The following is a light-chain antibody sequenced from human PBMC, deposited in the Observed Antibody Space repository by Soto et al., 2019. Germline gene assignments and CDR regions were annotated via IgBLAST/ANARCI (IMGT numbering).Light chain of an antibody. CDR3: QQYYRTPPT. CDR1: QSVLYSSNNKNY. Sequence: DIVMTQSPDSLAVSLGERATIHSNSSQSVLYSSNNKNYLAWYQHPPGQPPKLLVYWASTRESGVPDRVSGRGACTDFTRTISSLQAEDVEVDDCQQYYRTPPTFGGGTKVDIK. V-gene: IGKV4-1*01. J-gene: IGKJ4*01. CDR2: WAS.